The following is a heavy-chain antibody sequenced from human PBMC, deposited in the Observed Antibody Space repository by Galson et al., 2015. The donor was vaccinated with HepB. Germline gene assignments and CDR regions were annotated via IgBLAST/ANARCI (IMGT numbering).Heavy chain of an antibody. D-gene: IGHD6-6*01. Sequence: SLRPSCAASGFTFDDYAMHWVRQAPGKGLEWVSGISWNSGSIGYADSVKGRFTISRDNAKNSLYLQMNSLRAEDTALYYCAKDVSPELVEHSAFDIWGQGTMVTVSS. CDR2: ISWNSGSI. V-gene: IGHV3-9*01. CDR3: AKDVSPELVEHSAFDI. CDR1: GFTFDDYA. J-gene: IGHJ3*02.